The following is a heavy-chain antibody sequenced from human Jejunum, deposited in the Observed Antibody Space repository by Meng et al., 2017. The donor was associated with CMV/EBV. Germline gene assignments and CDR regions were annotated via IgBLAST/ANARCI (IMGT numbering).Heavy chain of an antibody. CDR3: ARNSGYDYGFDY. D-gene: IGHD5-12*01. J-gene: IGHJ4*02. Sequence: CKASGYTFTSYDINWVRQATGQGLEWMGWMNPNSGNTGYAQKFQGRVTMTRNTSISTAYMELSSLRSEDTAVYYCARNSGYDYGFDYWGQGTLVTVSS. V-gene: IGHV1-8*01. CDR2: MNPNSGNT. CDR1: GYTFTSYD.